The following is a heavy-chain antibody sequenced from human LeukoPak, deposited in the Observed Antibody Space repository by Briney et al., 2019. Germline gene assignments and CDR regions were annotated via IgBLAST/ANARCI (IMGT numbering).Heavy chain of an antibody. CDR3: ARGGWYGYYFDY. D-gene: IGHD6-19*01. CDR2: IKTDGSST. V-gene: IGHV3-74*01. CDR1: GFIFSDYW. Sequence: PGGSLRLSCAASGFIFSDYWMHWVRQTPGKGLVWVSRIKTDGSSTYYADSVKGRFTISRDNAKNTLYLQMNSLTTEDTAVYYCARGGWYGYYFDYWGRGTLATVSS. J-gene: IGHJ4*02.